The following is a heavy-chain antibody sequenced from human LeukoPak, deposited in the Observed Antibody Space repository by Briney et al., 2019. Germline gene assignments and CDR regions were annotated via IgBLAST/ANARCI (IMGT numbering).Heavy chain of an antibody. CDR2: IYHSGST. V-gene: IGHV4-38-2*02. Sequence: SGTLSLTCTVSGYSISSGYYWGWIRQPPGKGLEWIGSIYHSGSTYYNPSLKSRVTISVDTSKNQFSLKLSSVTAADTAVYYCARGRPFDYWGQGTLVTVSS. CDR3: ARGRPFDY. CDR1: GYSISSGYY. J-gene: IGHJ4*02.